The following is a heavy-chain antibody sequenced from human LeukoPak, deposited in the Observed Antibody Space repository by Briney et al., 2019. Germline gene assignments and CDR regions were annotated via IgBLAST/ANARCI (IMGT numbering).Heavy chain of an antibody. D-gene: IGHD2-2*01. J-gene: IGHJ4*02. Sequence: GGSLRLSCAASGFTFSSYSMNWVRQAPGKGLEWVSSISSSSSSYIYYADSVKGRFTISRDNAKNSLYLQMNSLRAEDTAVYYCARDFRDCSSTSCPFDYWGQGTLVTVSS. CDR2: ISSSSSSYI. CDR1: GFTFSSYS. V-gene: IGHV3-21*01. CDR3: ARDFRDCSSTSCPFDY.